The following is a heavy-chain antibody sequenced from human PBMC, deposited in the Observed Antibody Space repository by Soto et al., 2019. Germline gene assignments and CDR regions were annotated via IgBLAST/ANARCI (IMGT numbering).Heavy chain of an antibody. CDR2: MNHRGST. V-gene: IGHV4-34*01. CDR1: GGSFSGYY. J-gene: IGHJ5*02. Sequence: QVQLQQWGAGLLKPSETLSLTCVVYGGSFSGYYWSWIRQSPGKGLEWIGGMNHRGSTNYNPSLESRVTISVDTSKNQFSLMLPSVTAADTAMYYCARDGFCTSTPCRVGNWFDPWGQGTLVTVSS. CDR3: ARDGFCTSTPCRVGNWFDP. D-gene: IGHD2-2*01.